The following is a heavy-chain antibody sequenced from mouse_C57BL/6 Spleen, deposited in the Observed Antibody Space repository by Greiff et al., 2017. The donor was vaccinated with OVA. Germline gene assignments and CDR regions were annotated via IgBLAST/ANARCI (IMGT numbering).Heavy chain of an antibody. CDR2: INPSTGGT. CDR1: GYSFTGYY. V-gene: IGHV1-42*01. J-gene: IGHJ4*01. Sequence: VQLQQSGPELVKPGASVKISCKASGYSFTGYYMNWVKQSPEKSLEWIGEINPSTGGTTYNQKFKAKATLTVDKSSSTAYMQLKSLTSEDSAVYYCARDVNYDAMDYWGQGTSVTVSS. CDR3: ARDVNYDAMDY.